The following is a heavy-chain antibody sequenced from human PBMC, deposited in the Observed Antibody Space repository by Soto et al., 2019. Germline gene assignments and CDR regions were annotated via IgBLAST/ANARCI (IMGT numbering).Heavy chain of an antibody. D-gene: IGHD2-2*01. Sequence: SETLSLTCAVYGGSFSGYYWSWIRQPPGKGLEWIGEINHSGSTNYNPSLKSRVTISVDTSKNQFSLKLSSVTAADTAVYYCARGLKGYCSSTSCPRSRWFDPWGQGTLVTVSS. CDR1: GGSFSGYY. CDR3: ARGLKGYCSSTSCPRSRWFDP. V-gene: IGHV4-34*01. J-gene: IGHJ5*02. CDR2: INHSGST.